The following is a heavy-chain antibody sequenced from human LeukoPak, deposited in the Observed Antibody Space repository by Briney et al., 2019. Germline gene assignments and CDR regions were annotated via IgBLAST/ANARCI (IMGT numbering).Heavy chain of an antibody. CDR2: ISPTGSTT. J-gene: IGHJ4*02. D-gene: IGHD4-23*01. CDR3: ARGRPHGNDY. Sequence: QPGGSLRLSCAASGFSFSGHWMHWARQLPGKGLVWVSRISPTGSTTSYADSVKGRFTVSRDNAKNTLYLQVNNLRAEDTAVYYCARGRPHGNDYWGQGTLVTVSS. CDR1: GFSFSGHW. V-gene: IGHV3-74*01.